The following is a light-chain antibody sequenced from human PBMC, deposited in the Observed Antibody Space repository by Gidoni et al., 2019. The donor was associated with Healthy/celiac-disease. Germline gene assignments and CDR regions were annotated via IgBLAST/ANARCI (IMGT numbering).Light chain of an antibody. CDR1: QSVSSRY. Sequence: ESVRTQYPGNRSLSPGERATLACRARQSVSSRYLAWYQHKPGKAPRLLIYCASISATGIPDRFSGSGSGPDFTLPISSLEPEDFAVYYCQQYGSSLWPFGQGTKVELK. CDR2: CAS. V-gene: IGKV3-20*01. CDR3: QQYGSSLWP. J-gene: IGKJ1*01.